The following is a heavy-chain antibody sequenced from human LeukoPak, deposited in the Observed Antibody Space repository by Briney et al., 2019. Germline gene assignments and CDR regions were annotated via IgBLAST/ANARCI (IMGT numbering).Heavy chain of an antibody. D-gene: IGHD2-2*01. CDR3: ARDIVVVPAAWEYFDY. CDR1: GYTFTSYG. J-gene: IGHJ4*02. Sequence: ASVKVSCKASGYTFTSYGISWVRQAPGQGLEWMGWISAYNGNTNYAQRLQGRVTMTTDTSTSIAYMELRSLRSDDTAVYYCARDIVVVPAAWEYFDYWGQGTLVTVSS. V-gene: IGHV1-18*01. CDR2: ISAYNGNT.